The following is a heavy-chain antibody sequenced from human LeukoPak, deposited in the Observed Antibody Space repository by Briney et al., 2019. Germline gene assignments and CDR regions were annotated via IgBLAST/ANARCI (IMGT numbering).Heavy chain of an antibody. CDR3: ARDEWQDAFDI. CDR1: GFTFSSYS. D-gene: IGHD2-8*01. J-gene: IGHJ3*02. Sequence: GGSLRLSCAASGFTFSSYSMNWVRQAPGKVLEWVSSISSSSYIYYADSVKGRFTISRDNAKNSLYLQMNSLRAEDTAVYYCARDEWQDAFDIWGQGTMVTVSS. CDR2: ISSSSYI. V-gene: IGHV3-21*01.